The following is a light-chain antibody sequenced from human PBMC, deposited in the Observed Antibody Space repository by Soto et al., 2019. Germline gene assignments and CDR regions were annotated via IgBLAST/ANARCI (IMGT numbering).Light chain of an antibody. V-gene: IGKV1-16*02. CDR2: AAS. CDR3: KQYNSYPIT. CDR1: QGISNY. Sequence: DIQMTQSPFSLSASVGDRVTITCRASQGISNYLAWFQQKPGKAPKALIYAASSLVSGVPSKFRGNGSGTDFTLTISRLQPEDFAIYSCKQYNSYPITFGQGTRREFK. J-gene: IGKJ5*01.